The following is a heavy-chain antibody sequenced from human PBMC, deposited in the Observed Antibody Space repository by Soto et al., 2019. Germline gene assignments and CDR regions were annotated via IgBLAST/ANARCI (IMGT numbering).Heavy chain of an antibody. V-gene: IGHV3-23*01. CDR3: AKGSSRGYSYGYYFDY. CDR2: ISGSGGST. CDR1: GFTFSSYA. J-gene: IGHJ4*02. Sequence: GGSLRLSCAASGFTFSSYAMSWVRQAPGKGLEWVSAISGSGGSTYYADSVKGRFTISRDNSKNTLYLQMNSLRAEDTAVYYCAKGSSRGYSYGYYFDYWGLGTLVTVSS. D-gene: IGHD5-18*01.